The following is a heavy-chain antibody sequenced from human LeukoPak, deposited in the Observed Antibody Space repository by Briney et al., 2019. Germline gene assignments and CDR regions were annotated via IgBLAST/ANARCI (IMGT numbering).Heavy chain of an antibody. V-gene: IGHV3-48*04. CDR1: GFTFSSYA. J-gene: IGHJ4*02. D-gene: IGHD6-13*01. CDR2: ISSSGSTI. Sequence: GGSLRLSCAASGFTFSSYAMSWVRQAPGKGLEWVSYISSSGSTIYYADSVKGRFTISRDNAKNSLYLQMNSLRAEDTAVYYCARYSSSWYGRGDYWGQGTLVTVSS. CDR3: ARYSSSWYGRGDY.